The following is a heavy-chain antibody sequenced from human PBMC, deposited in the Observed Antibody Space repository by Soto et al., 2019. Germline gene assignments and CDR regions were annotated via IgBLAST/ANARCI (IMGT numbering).Heavy chain of an antibody. J-gene: IGHJ6*02. CDR3: ARVRDGYYYGMDV. V-gene: IGHV4-59*01. CDR1: GGSISSYY. CDR2: IYYSGST. Sequence: PSETLSLTCTVSGGSISSYYWSWIRQPPGKGLEWTGYIYYSGSTNYNPSLKSRVTISVDTSKNQFSLKLSSVTAADTAVYYCARVRDGYYYGMDVWGQGTTVTVSS.